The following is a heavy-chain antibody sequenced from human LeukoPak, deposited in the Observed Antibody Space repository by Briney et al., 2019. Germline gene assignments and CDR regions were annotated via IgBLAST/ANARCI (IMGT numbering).Heavy chain of an antibody. V-gene: IGHV1-18*01. J-gene: IGHJ4*02. Sequence: ASVKLSCKASGYSFTSYGITWVRQAPGQGLEWMGWISGYNGNKKYAQKFQGRVTMTTDTSKSTAYMELRSLRSDDTAVYYCARDYGDYLSYWGQGTLVTVSS. CDR2: ISGYNGNK. D-gene: IGHD4-17*01. CDR1: GYSFTSYG. CDR3: ARDYGDYLSY.